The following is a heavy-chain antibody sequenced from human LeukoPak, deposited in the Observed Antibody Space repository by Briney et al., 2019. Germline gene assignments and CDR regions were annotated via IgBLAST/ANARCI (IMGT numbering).Heavy chain of an antibody. V-gene: IGHV4-39*01. CDR3: ARCGIAAAGRFDP. Sequence: PSETLSLXXXVSGGSIXXXXXXXGWIRQTPXXXXXXIGSIYYGASTYYTXXXXRXXTXSGDTSKNQFSLKLSSVNAADTAVYYCARCGIAAAGRFDPWGQGTLVTVSS. CDR1: GGSIXXXXXX. CDR2: IYYGAST. J-gene: IGHJ5*02. D-gene: IGHD6-13*01.